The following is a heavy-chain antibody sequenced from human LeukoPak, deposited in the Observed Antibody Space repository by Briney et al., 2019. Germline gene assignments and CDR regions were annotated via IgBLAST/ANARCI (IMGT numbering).Heavy chain of an antibody. CDR2: ITSTSSAK. Sequence: GGSLRLSCAASGFTFSTNSMNWVRQAPGKGLEWISYITSTSSAKYYADSVKGRFTISRDNAKNLLYLQMNSLRDEGTALYYCARDTNWGFDYWGQGTLVTVSS. CDR3: ARDTNWGFDY. CDR1: GFTFSTNS. D-gene: IGHD7-27*01. J-gene: IGHJ4*02. V-gene: IGHV3-48*02.